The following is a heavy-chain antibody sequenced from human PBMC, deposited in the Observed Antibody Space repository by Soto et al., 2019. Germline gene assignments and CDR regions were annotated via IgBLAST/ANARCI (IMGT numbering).Heavy chain of an antibody. V-gene: IGHV3-23*01. CDR1: GFTFNNYA. J-gene: IGHJ4*02. Sequence: EVQLLESGGGLVQPGGSLRLSCAASGFTFNNYAMTWVRQAPGKGLEWVSAISGGGDTTSYADSVKGRFTVSRDGSKNRLYLQMGSLRAEDTALYYCAKGRGGSGSLTPRFDFWGQGTLVTVSS. D-gene: IGHD3-10*01. CDR3: AKGRGGSGSLTPRFDF. CDR2: ISGGGDTT.